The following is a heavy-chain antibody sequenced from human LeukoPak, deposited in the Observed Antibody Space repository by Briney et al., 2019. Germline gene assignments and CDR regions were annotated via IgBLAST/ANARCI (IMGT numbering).Heavy chain of an antibody. D-gene: IGHD2-15*01. Sequence: GGSLRLSCEASGFTFSNYAMNWVRQGPGKGLEWVSVISDSGASTFYADSVKGRFTISRDNSKNTLYLQMNSLRAEDTAVYYCASGSGGSRYSPVQHWSQGTLVTVSS. V-gene: IGHV3-23*01. J-gene: IGHJ1*01. CDR1: GFTFSNYA. CDR2: ISDSGAST. CDR3: ASGSGGSRYSPVQH.